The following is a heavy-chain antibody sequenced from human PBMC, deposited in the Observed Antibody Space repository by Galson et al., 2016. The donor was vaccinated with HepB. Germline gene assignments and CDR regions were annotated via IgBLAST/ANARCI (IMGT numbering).Heavy chain of an antibody. Sequence: SLRLSCAASGFTFSSYAMHWVRQAPGKGLEWVTFVSYDGRNKYYADSVKGRFTISRDKSKNTLYLQMNSLRGEDTAVYYCAKDLDGYTYGYSYSDHWGQGTLVTVSS. J-gene: IGHJ4*02. CDR3: AKDLDGYTYGYSYSDH. CDR1: GFTFSSYA. D-gene: IGHD5-18*01. V-gene: IGHV3-30*04. CDR2: VSYDGRNK.